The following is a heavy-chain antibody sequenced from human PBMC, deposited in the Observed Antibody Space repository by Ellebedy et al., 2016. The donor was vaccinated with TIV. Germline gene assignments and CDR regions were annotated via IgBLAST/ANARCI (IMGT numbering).Heavy chain of an antibody. Sequence: AASVKVSCKASGGTFSRHVISWVRQAPGQGLEWMGRIIAILGIANYAQKFQGRVTITADKSTSTAYMELRSLRSEDTAVYYCAREPSGVGWYDSSWFDPWGQGTLVTVSS. CDR2: IIAILGIA. D-gene: IGHD6-19*01. J-gene: IGHJ5*02. V-gene: IGHV1-69*04. CDR3: AREPSGVGWYDSSWFDP. CDR1: GGTFSRHV.